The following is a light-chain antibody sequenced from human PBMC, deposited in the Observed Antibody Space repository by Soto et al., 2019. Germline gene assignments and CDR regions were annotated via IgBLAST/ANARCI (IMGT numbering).Light chain of an antibody. Sequence: DIQMTQSPSSVSSSVGDRVTITCRASLAISSWLAWYQQKPGKAPNLLIYAASSLQSGVPSRFSGSGSGTDFTLTISSLQPEDFATYYCQQANSFPLTFGGGTKVDIK. CDR3: QQANSFPLT. CDR2: AAS. CDR1: LAISSW. J-gene: IGKJ4*01. V-gene: IGKV1-12*01.